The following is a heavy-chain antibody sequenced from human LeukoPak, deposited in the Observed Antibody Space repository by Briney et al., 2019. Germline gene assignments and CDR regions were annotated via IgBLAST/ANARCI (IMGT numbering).Heavy chain of an antibody. Sequence: ASVKVSCKASGYTFTGYYLHWVRQAPGQGLEWMGWINPNSGGTNYAQKFQGRVTMTRDTSITTAYMELSRLRSDDAALYYCASGARYCGGDRCYGPFGYWGQGTLVTVSS. CDR3: ASGARYCGGDRCYGPFGY. CDR2: INPNSGGT. CDR1: GYTFTGYY. D-gene: IGHD2-21*02. J-gene: IGHJ4*02. V-gene: IGHV1-2*02.